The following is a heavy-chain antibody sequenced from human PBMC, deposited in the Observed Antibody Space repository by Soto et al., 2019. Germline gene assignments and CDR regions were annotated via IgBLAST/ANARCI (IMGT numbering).Heavy chain of an antibody. J-gene: IGHJ6*03. V-gene: IGHV1-18*01. D-gene: IGHD4-17*01. Sequence: GASVKVSCKASGYTFTSYGISWVRQAPGQGLEWMGWISAYNGNTNYAQKLQGRVTMTTDTSTSTAYMELRSLRSDDTAVYYCAGTVYDYGDYGGNWYYYYYYMDVWGKGTTVTVSS. CDR1: GYTFTSYG. CDR2: ISAYNGNT. CDR3: AGTVYDYGDYGGNWYYYYYYMDV.